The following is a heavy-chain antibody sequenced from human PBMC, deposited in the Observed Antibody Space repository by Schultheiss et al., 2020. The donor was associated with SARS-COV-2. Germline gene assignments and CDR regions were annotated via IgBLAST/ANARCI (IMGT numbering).Heavy chain of an antibody. Sequence: GGSLRLSCAASGFTFSSYSMNWVRQAPGKGLEWVSSISSSSSYIYYADSVKGRFTISRDNAKNSLYLQMNSLRAEDTAVYYCARDHRVKDFDYWGQGTLVTVSS. CDR1: GFTFSSYS. J-gene: IGHJ4*02. CDR2: ISSSSSYI. D-gene: IGHD3-22*01. CDR3: ARDHRVKDFDY. V-gene: IGHV3-21*01.